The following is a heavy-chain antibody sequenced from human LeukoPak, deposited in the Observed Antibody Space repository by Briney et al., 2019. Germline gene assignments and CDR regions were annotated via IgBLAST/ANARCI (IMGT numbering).Heavy chain of an antibody. Sequence: SETLSLTCTVSGDSISRYYWSWIRQPPGKRPEWIGHIYNSGSTNYNPSLKSRTTISVDTSKNQFSLKLSSVAAADTAVYYCARLLRVTTAGPDLYYFDYWGQGTLVTVSS. V-gene: IGHV4-59*08. CDR3: ARLLRVTTAGPDLYYFDY. D-gene: IGHD4-17*01. CDR2: IYNSGST. J-gene: IGHJ4*02. CDR1: GDSISRYY.